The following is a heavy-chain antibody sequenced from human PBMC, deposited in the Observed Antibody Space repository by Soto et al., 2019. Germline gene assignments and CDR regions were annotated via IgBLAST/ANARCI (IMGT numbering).Heavy chain of an antibody. D-gene: IGHD2-15*01. CDR2: IIPIFGTA. CDR3: ARDLGGVVVAHTYYYYGMDV. Sequence: QVQLVQSGAEVKKPGSSVKVSCKASGGTFSSYAISWVRQAPGQGLEWMGGIIPIFGTANYAQKFQGRVTKTADEATSTAYRELSSLRSEDTAVYYCARDLGGVVVAHTYYYYGMDVWGQGTTVTVSS. J-gene: IGHJ6*02. CDR1: GGTFSSYA. V-gene: IGHV1-69*12.